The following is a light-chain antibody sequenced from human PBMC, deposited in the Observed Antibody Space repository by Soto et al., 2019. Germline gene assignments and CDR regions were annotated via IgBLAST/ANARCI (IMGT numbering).Light chain of an antibody. Sequence: DIQMTQSPSSLSASVGDRVTITCRASQGFSNYLAWYQQKPGKVPMLLIYATSTLQSGVPSRFSGSGSGTDFTLTISSLQPEDVGTYYCQKYNDVPFTFGPGTKVDIK. J-gene: IGKJ3*01. CDR1: QGFSNY. CDR2: ATS. V-gene: IGKV1-27*01. CDR3: QKYNDVPFT.